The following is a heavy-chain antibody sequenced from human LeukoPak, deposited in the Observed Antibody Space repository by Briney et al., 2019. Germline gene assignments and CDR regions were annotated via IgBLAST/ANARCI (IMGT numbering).Heavy chain of an antibody. V-gene: IGHV3-74*01. CDR2: INSDGSRT. J-gene: IGHJ4*02. Sequence: PGGSLRLSCVASGFSFGNYWMHWVRQAPGKGLVWVSRINSDGSRTSYADSVKGRFSISRDNSKNTLFLQVNSLRAEDTAVYYCARGGAPRFGELLGYWGQGTLVTVSS. D-gene: IGHD3-10*01. CDR3: ARGGAPRFGELLGY. CDR1: GFSFGNYW.